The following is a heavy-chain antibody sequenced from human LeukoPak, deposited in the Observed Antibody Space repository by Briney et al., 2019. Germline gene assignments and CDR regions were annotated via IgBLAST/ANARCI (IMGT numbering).Heavy chain of an antibody. Sequence: PGGSLRLSCTASGFTFGDYAMSWFRQAPGKGLEWVGFIRSKAYGGTTEYAASVKGRFTISRDDSKSIAYLQMNSLKTEDTAVYYCTSAVLAYCGGDCYSTVDYWGQGTLVTDSS. CDR2: IRSKAYGGTT. J-gene: IGHJ4*02. D-gene: IGHD2-21*02. V-gene: IGHV3-49*03. CDR1: GFTFGDYA. CDR3: TSAVLAYCGGDCYSTVDY.